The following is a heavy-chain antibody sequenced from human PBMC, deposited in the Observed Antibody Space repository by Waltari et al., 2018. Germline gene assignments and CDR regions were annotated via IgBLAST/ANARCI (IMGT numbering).Heavy chain of an antibody. V-gene: IGHV3-7*03. CDR1: GFTFSSYW. J-gene: IGHJ4*02. CDR3: AKEGLGAYCLDY. CDR2: IKQDGSEK. D-gene: IGHD2-21*01. Sequence: EVQLVESGGGLVQPGGSLRLSCAASGFTFSSYWMSWVRQAPGKGLEWVANIKQDGSEKYYVDSVKGRFTISRDNSKNTLYLQMNSLRAEDTAVYYCAKEGLGAYCLDYWGQGTLVTVSS.